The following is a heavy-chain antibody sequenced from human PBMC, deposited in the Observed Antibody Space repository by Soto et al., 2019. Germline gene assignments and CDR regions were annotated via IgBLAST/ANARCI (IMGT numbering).Heavy chain of an antibody. Sequence: QVQLVESGGGVVQPGRSLRLSCAAYGFTFSSYGMHWVRQAPGKGLEWVAVISYDGSNKYYADSVKGRFTISRDNSKNTLYLQMNSLRAEDTAVYYCARDQRLAVAGTSRYFDLWGRGTLVTVSS. CDR2: ISYDGSNK. D-gene: IGHD6-19*01. J-gene: IGHJ2*01. CDR1: GFTFSSYG. V-gene: IGHV3-30*03. CDR3: ARDQRLAVAGTSRYFDL.